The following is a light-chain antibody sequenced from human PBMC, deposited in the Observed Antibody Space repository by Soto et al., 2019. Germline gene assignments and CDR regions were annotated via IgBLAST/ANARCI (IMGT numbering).Light chain of an antibody. CDR3: CSHAGGSSWV. CDR2: DVT. V-gene: IGLV2-11*01. J-gene: IGLJ3*02. Sequence: QSALTQPRSVSGSPGQSVTISRTGTSGDVGAYDRVSWYQHHPTKAPKLIIYDVTNRPSGVPYRFSGSKSGSTASLTISGLQAEDEADYYCCSHAGGSSWVFGGGTKVTVL. CDR1: SGDVGAYDR.